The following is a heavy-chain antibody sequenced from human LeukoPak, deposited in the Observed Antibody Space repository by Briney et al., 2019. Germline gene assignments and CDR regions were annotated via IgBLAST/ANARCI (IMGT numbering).Heavy chain of an antibody. Sequence: ASVKVSCKASGYTFTSYYMHWVRQAPGQGLEWMGIINPSGGSTSYAQKFQGRVTMTRDTSTSTVYMELSSLRSEDTAVYYCARASRYYDFWSGLDYWGQGTLVTVSS. CDR2: INPSGGST. J-gene: IGHJ4*02. CDR1: GYTFTSYY. D-gene: IGHD3-3*01. V-gene: IGHV1-46*01. CDR3: ARASRYYDFWSGLDY.